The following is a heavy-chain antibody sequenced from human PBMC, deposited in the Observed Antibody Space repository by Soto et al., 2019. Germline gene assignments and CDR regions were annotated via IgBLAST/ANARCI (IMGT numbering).Heavy chain of an antibody. CDR3: ARDFDDYVWGRYYYYGMDV. D-gene: IGHD3-16*01. CDR2: ISAYNGNT. Sequence: ASVKVSCKASGYTFTSYGISWVRQAPGQGLEWMGWISAYNGNTNYAQKLQGRVTMATDTSTSTAYMELRSLRSDDTAVYYCARDFDDYVWGRYYYYGMDVWGQGTTVTVSS. J-gene: IGHJ6*02. V-gene: IGHV1-18*04. CDR1: GYTFTSYG.